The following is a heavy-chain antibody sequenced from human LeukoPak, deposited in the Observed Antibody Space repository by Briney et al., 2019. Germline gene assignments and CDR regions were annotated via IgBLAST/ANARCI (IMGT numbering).Heavy chain of an antibody. Sequence: GGSLRLSCAASGFTFSSYWMHWVRQAPGKGLVWVSRINSDGSSTSYADSVKGRFTISRDNAKNTLYLQMNSLRAEDTAVYYCAKSTTGTSVHYFDYWGQGTLVTVSS. J-gene: IGHJ4*02. CDR2: INSDGSST. D-gene: IGHD1-1*01. CDR1: GFTFSSYW. CDR3: AKSTTGTSVHYFDY. V-gene: IGHV3-74*01.